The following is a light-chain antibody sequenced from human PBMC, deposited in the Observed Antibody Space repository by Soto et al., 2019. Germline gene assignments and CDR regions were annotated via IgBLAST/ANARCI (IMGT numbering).Light chain of an antibody. J-gene: IGLJ2*01. CDR1: SSDIGRYTY. CDR2: DVS. CDR3: TSYTSSSTLA. Sequence: QSALTQPASVSGSPGQSIAISCTGTSSDIGRYTYVSWYQRHPGKAPKLIIYDVSNRPSGVSDRFSGSKSGNTASLTISGLHAEDEAAYYCTSYTSSSTLAFGGGTKLTVL. V-gene: IGLV2-14*01.